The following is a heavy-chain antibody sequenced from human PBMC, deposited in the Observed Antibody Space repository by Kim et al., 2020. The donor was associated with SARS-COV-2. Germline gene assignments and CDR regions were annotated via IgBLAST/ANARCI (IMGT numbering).Heavy chain of an antibody. Sequence: GGSLRLSCAASGFTFSSYAMSWVRQAPGKGLEWVSVIYSGGSSTYYADSVKGRFTISRDNSKNTLYLQMNSLRAEDTAVYYCAKSETYYYDSSGYYGWF. J-gene: IGHJ5*01. V-gene: IGHV3-23*03. CDR3: AKSETYYYDSSGYYGWF. CDR2: IYSGGSST. D-gene: IGHD3-22*01. CDR1: GFTFSSYA.